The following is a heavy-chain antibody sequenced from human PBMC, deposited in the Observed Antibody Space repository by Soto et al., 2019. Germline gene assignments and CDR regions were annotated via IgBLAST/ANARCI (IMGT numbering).Heavy chain of an antibody. J-gene: IGHJ6*02. CDR3: ASDWSALTLPDV. D-gene: IGHD3-3*01. Sequence: ASVKVSCKASGYTFTTYGISWVRQAPGQGLEWMGWISTYSGDTSYAQRFQGRVTLTTDTSTTTAYMELRSLRSDDTAVYYCASDWSALTLPDVWGQGTTVTVSS. CDR1: GYTFTTYG. V-gene: IGHV1-18*04. CDR2: ISTYSGDT.